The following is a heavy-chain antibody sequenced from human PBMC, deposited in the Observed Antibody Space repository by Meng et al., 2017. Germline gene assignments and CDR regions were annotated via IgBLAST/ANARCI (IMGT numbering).Heavy chain of an antibody. J-gene: IGHJ6*02. CDR1: GYTFTSYG. D-gene: IGHD3-9*01. V-gene: IGHV1-18*01. CDR3: ARDPIRYFDWIYYYYYGMDV. Sequence: ASVKVSCKASGYTFTSYGISWVRQAPGQGLEWMGWISAYNGNTNYAQKPQGRVTMTTDTSTSTADMELRSLRSDDTAVYYCARDPIRYFDWIYYYYYGMDVWGQGTMVTVSS. CDR2: ISAYNGNT.